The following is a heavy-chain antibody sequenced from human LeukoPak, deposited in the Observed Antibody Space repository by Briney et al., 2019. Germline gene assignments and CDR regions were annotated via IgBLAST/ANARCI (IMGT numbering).Heavy chain of an antibody. V-gene: IGHV4-4*07. D-gene: IGHD3-22*01. CDR3: ARSTGFYTTYYMDV. Sequence: SETLSLTCAVSGDSMGNYYWNWLRQPAGKGLEWIGRIRSDGTTYANPSLESAVTMSVDTSNNHISLRLSSATAADTAVYYCARSTGFYTTYYMDVWGKGTTVTVSS. CDR2: IRSDGTT. J-gene: IGHJ6*03. CDR1: GDSMGNYY.